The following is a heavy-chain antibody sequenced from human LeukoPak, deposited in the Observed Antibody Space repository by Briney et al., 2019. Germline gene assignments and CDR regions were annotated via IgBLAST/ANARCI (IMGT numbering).Heavy chain of an antibody. V-gene: IGHV3-33*08. J-gene: IGHJ4*02. Sequence: PGGSLRLSCAASGFTVSSYGMHWVRQAPGKGLEWVAVIWYDGSNKYYADSVKGRFTISRDNSKNTLYLQMNSLRAEDTAVYYCARGPDMRLVTSPEPFDYWGQGTLVTVSS. CDR3: ARGPDMRLVTSPEPFDY. CDR2: IWYDGSNK. D-gene: IGHD3-9*01. CDR1: GFTVSSYG.